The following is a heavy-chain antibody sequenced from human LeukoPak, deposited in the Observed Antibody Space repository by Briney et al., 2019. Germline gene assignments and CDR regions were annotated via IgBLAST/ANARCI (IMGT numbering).Heavy chain of an antibody. D-gene: IGHD5-24*01. V-gene: IGHV4-31*03. CDR3: ARDLGADGYNLRNCFDP. J-gene: IGHJ5*02. CDR2: ISYSGST. Sequence: PSETLSLTCTVSGGSISSRAYYWSWIRQHPGKGLEWIGYISYSGSTYYNPSLKSRVTISVDMSKNQFSLKLSSVTAADTAVYYSARDLGADGYNLRNCFDPWGQGTLVTVSS. CDR1: GGSISSRAYY.